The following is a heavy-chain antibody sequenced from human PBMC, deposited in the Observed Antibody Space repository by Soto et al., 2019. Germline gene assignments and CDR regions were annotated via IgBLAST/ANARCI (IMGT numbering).Heavy chain of an antibody. Sequence: PSETLSLTCAVYGRSFSGYYWSWIRQPPGKGLEWIGEINHSGSTNYNPSLKSRVTISVDTSKNQFSLKLSSVTAADTAVYYCARGVGFKYCSGGSCRYYYYGMDVWGQGTTVS. D-gene: IGHD2-15*01. J-gene: IGHJ6*02. CDR3: ARGVGFKYCSGGSCRYYYYGMDV. V-gene: IGHV4-34*01. CDR2: INHSGST. CDR1: GRSFSGYY.